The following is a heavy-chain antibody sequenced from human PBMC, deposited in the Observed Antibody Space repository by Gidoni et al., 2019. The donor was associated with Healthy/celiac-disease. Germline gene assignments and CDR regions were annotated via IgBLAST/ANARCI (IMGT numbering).Heavy chain of an antibody. CDR3: AKDIEALANWGGLDY. J-gene: IGHJ4*02. V-gene: IGHV3-9*01. CDR2: ISWNSGSI. Sequence: EVQLVESGGGLVQPGRSLRLSCAASGFTFDDYAMHWVRQAPGKGLEWVSGISWNSGSIGYADSVKGRFTISRDNAKNSLYLQMNSLRAEDTALYYCAKDIEALANWGGLDYWGQGTLVTVSS. CDR1: GFTFDDYA. D-gene: IGHD7-27*01.